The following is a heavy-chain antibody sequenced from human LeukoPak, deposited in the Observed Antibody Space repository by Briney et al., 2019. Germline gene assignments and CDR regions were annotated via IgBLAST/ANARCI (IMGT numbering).Heavy chain of an antibody. Sequence: YHSGSTYYNPSLKSRVTISVDTSKTQFSLKLSSVTAADTAVYYCARDEAVVVPAAPFYYWGQGTLVTVSS. J-gene: IGHJ4*02. CDR3: ARDEAVVVPAAPFYY. CDR2: YHSGST. V-gene: IGHV4-30-2*04. D-gene: IGHD2-2*01.